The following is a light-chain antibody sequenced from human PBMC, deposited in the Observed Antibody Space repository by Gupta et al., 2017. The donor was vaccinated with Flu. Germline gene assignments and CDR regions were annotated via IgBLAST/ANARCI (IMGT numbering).Light chain of an antibody. CDR2: GNN. V-gene: IGLV1-44*01. CDR3: ATWVDNLSAWV. Sequence: HSVLTQPSSVSGTPGQRVTISCSGSTSNIESNTVTWYQQFPGAAPKLLVYGNNQRPSGVPDRFSGSESGTSASLAISGLQSEDEAHYYCATWVDNLSAWVFGGGTELTVL. J-gene: IGLJ3*02. CDR1: TSNIESNT.